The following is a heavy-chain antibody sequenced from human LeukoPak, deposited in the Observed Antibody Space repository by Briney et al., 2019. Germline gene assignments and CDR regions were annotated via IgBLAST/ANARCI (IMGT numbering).Heavy chain of an antibody. Sequence: SETLSLTCTVSGGSISSYYWSWIRQPPGKGLEWIGYIYYSGTTNYNPSLKSRVTISVDTSKNQFSLKLSSVTAADTAVYYCAKDLYYYDGYGAFDIWGQGTMVTVSS. J-gene: IGHJ3*02. CDR2: IYYSGTT. CDR3: AKDLYYYDGYGAFDI. CDR1: GGSISSYY. V-gene: IGHV4-59*01. D-gene: IGHD3-22*01.